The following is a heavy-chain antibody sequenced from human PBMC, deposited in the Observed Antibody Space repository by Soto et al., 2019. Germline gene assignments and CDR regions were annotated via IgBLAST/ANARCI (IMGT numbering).Heavy chain of an antibody. Sequence: VSGGSTSTYHWGWIRQPPGKGLEWIGSIYYSGSTYYNPSLKSRVTISVDTSKNQFSLKLSSVTAADTAVYYCATQEVGGSYVYTFDPWGQGTLVTVSS. CDR2: IYYSGST. D-gene: IGHD1-26*01. V-gene: IGHV4-39*01. CDR3: ATQEVGGSYVYTFDP. J-gene: IGHJ5*02. CDR1: GGSTSTYH.